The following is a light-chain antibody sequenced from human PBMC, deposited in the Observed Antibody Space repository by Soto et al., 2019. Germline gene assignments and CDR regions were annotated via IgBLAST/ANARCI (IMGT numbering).Light chain of an antibody. CDR2: AAS. J-gene: IGKJ3*01. V-gene: IGKV1-39*01. Sequence: DIQMTQSPSSLSASLGDRVTITCRASQSISSYLNWYQQKPGKAPKLLIYAASSLQSGVPSRFSGSGSGTDVTLTISSLQPEDFATYYCQQSYSTPLFTFGPGTKVDIK. CDR3: QQSYSTPLFT. CDR1: QSISSY.